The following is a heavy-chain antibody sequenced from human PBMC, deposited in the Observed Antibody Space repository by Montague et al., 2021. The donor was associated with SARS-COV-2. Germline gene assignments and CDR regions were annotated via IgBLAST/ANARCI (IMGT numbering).Heavy chain of an antibody. Sequence: TLSLTCSVSGGSISSANYYWSWIRQHPGKGLEFIGNIYYSGSSFYNPSLKSRLTISVDTSKNRFSLRLSSVTAADEAIYFCASQSGSYYNYFDLWGQGTLVTVSS. V-gene: IGHV4-31*03. D-gene: IGHD1-26*01. CDR3: ASQSGSYYNYFDL. CDR1: GGSISSANYY. J-gene: IGHJ4*02. CDR2: IYYSGSS.